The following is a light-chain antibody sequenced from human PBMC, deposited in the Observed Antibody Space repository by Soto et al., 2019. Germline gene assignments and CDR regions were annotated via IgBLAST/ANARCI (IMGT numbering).Light chain of an antibody. J-gene: IGKJ5*01. Sequence: EIVMTQSPATLSVSPGERATLSCRASQSVSTNLAWYQHKPGQAPRLLIYGASTRATGIPDRFSGSGSGTEFTLSISSLQSEDFAVYYCQQYTNWPPNTFGQGTRLEIK. CDR3: QQYTNWPPNT. V-gene: IGKV3-15*01. CDR1: QSVSTN. CDR2: GAS.